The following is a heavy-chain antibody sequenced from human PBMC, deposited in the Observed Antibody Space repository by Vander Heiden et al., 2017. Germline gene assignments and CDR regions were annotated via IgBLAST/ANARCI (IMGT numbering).Heavy chain of an antibody. CDR2: IRSKAYGGTT. D-gene: IGHD3-3*01. CDR1: GFTFGDYA. CDR3: TRGDFWSGYYSDY. Sequence: EVQLVESGGGLVKPGRSLRLSCTASGFTFGDYAMGWFRQAPGKGLEWVGFIRSKAYGGTTEYAASVKGRFTISRDDSKSIAYLQMNSLKTEDTAVYYCTRGDFWSGYYSDYWGQGTLVTVSS. J-gene: IGHJ4*02. V-gene: IGHV3-49*05.